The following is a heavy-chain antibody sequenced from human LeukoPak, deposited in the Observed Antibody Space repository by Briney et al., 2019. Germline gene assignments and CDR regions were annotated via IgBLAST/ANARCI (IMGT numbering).Heavy chain of an antibody. CDR3: ARVRRITMIVVVITRVEYFDY. CDR1: GYSISSGYY. V-gene: IGHV4-38-2*02. Sequence: PSETLSLTCTVSGYSISSGYYWGWIRQPPGKGLEWIGSIYHSGSTYYNPSLKSRVTISVDTSKNQFSLKLSSVTAADTAVYYCARVRRITMIVVVITRVEYFDYWGQGTLVTVSS. D-gene: IGHD3-22*01. J-gene: IGHJ4*02. CDR2: IYHSGST.